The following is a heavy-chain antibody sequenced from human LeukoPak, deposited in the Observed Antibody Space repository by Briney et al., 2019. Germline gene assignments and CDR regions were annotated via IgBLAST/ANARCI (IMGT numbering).Heavy chain of an antibody. J-gene: IGHJ4*02. D-gene: IGHD3-10*01. V-gene: IGHV4-34*01. CDR3: ARGRVWFGELLFHPNLYYFDY. CDR1: GGSFSGYY. Sequence: SETLSLTCAVYGGSFSGYYWSWIRQPPGKGLEWIGEINHSGSTNYNPSLKSRVTISVDTSKNQFSLKLSSVTAADTAVYYCARGRVWFGELLFHPNLYYFDYWGQGTLVTVSS. CDR2: INHSGST.